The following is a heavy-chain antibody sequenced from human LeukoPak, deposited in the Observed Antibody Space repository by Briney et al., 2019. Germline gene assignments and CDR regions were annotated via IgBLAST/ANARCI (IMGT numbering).Heavy chain of an antibody. V-gene: IGHV3-23*01. CDR1: GFTFSSYA. D-gene: IGHD6-13*01. J-gene: IGHJ4*02. CDR3: TREGEYSNSWYYFDY. Sequence: GGSLRLSCAASGFTFSSYAMSWVRQAPGKGLEWVSAISGSGGSTYYADSVKGRFTISRDNSKNTLYLQMNSLRAEDTAMYYCTREGEYSNSWYYFDYWGQGTLVTVSS. CDR2: ISGSGGST.